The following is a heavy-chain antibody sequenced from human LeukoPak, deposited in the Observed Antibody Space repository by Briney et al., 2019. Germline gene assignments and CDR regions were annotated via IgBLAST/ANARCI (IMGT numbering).Heavy chain of an antibody. V-gene: IGHV3-30*18. CDR3: AKDHTRYSSDVY. J-gene: IGHJ4*02. D-gene: IGHD6-19*01. CDR1: GFAFSSYG. CDR2: ISYDGSNK. Sequence: GGSLRLSCAASGFAFSSYGMHWVRQAPGKGLEWVAVISYDGSNKYYADSVKGRFTISRDNSKNTLYLQMNSLRAEDTAVYYCAKDHTRYSSDVYWGQGTLVTVSS.